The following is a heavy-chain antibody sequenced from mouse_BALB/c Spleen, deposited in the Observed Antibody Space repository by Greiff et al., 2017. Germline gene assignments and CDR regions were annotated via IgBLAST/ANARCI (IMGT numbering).Heavy chain of an antibody. Sequence: EVKLMESGPGLVKPSQSLSLTCTVTGYSITSDYAWNWIRQFPGNKLEWMGYISYSGSTSYNPSLKSRISITRDTSKNQFFLQLNSVTTEDTATYYCARGIRGGWFAYWGQGTLVTVSA. V-gene: IGHV3-2*02. D-gene: IGHD2-4*01. CDR3: ARGIRGGWFAY. CDR1: GYSITSDYA. J-gene: IGHJ3*01. CDR2: ISYSGST.